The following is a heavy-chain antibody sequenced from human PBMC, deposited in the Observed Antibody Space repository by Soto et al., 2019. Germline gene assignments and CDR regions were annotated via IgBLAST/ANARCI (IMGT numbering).Heavy chain of an antibody. CDR1: GGSFSGYY. CDR3: ARGQRYFDWLLPRNWFDP. CDR2: INHSGST. V-gene: IGHV4-34*01. Sequence: KPSETLSLTCAVYGGSFSGYYWSWIRQPPGKGLEWIGEINHSGSTNYNPSLKSRVTISVDTSKNQFSLKLSSVTAADTAVYYCARGQRYFDWLLPRNWFDPWGQGTLVTVSS. J-gene: IGHJ5*02. D-gene: IGHD3-9*01.